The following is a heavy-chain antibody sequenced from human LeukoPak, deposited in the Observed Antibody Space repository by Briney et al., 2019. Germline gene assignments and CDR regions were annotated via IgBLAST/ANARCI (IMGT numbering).Heavy chain of an antibody. J-gene: IGHJ4*02. V-gene: IGHV4-59*01. CDR2: IYYSGST. CDR3: ARVTATYYYGSGSPDCFDY. D-gene: IGHD3-10*01. CDR1: GGSISSYY. Sequence: SETLSLTCTVSGGSISSYYWSWIRQPPWKGLEWIGYIYYSGSTNYNPSLKSRVTISVDTSKNQFPLKLSSVTAADTAVYYCARVTATYYYGSGSPDCFDYWGQGTLVTVSS.